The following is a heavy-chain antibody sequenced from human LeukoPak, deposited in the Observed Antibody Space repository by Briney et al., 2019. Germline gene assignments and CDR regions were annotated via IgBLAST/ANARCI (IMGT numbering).Heavy chain of an antibody. CDR3: ARYGDTAPFDY. CDR2: INPNSGDT. V-gene: IGHV1-2*02. J-gene: IGHJ4*02. D-gene: IGHD5-18*01. Sequence: APVKVSCKASGYTFTDRYMHWVRQAPGQGLEWMGWINPNSGDTNYAQRFQGRVTLTRDTSISTAYMELTRLRSDDTAVYYCARYGDTAPFDYWGQGTLVTVSS. CDR1: GYTFTDRY.